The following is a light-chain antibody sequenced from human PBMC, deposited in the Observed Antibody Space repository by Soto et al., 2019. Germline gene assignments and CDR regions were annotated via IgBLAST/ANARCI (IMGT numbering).Light chain of an antibody. CDR1: SSDVGYYNV. CDR2: EAS. Sequence: QSALTQPASVSGSPGQSIAISCTGTSSDVGYYNVVSWYQQHPGKAPKLMIYEASKRPSGVSNRFSGSKSGNTASLIISGLQAEDEADYYCCSYADSSTYVFGTGTKVTVL. CDR3: CSYADSSTYV. V-gene: IGLV2-23*01. J-gene: IGLJ1*01.